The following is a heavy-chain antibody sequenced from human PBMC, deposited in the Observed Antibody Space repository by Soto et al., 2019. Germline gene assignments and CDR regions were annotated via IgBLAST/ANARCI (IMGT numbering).Heavy chain of an antibody. V-gene: IGHV1-2*06. CDR3: ARDGNFVLRGYSFGFDF. D-gene: IGHD5-18*01. CDR1: GYRFTTFY. J-gene: IGHJ4*02. CDR2: MNVDTGGT. Sequence: QVQLVQSGAEVKKPGASVRVSCKASGYRFTTFYIHWVRQAPGQGLEWMGRMNVDTGGTTYAQKCQVRITMTRDTSISTACMEVTNVKSVDTAIYYCARDGNFVLRGYSFGFDFWGQGTRVTVSS.